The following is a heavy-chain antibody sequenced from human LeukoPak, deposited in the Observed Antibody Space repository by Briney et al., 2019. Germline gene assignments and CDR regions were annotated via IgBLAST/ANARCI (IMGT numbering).Heavy chain of an antibody. CDR1: GITVSSSY. D-gene: IGHD2-21*02. CDR3: ARVRTALTNWFDP. J-gene: IGHJ5*02. Sequence: SGGSLRLSCAASGITVSSSYMSWVRQPPGKGLEWVSAIYSGGSTYYADSVKGRFTISRDNSKNTLSLQMNSLRAEDTAVYYCARVRTALTNWFDPWGQGTLVTVAS. V-gene: IGHV3-66*01. CDR2: IYSGGST.